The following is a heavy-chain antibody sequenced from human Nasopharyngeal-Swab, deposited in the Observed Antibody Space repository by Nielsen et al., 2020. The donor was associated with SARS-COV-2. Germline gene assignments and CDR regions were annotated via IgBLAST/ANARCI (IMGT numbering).Heavy chain of an antibody. J-gene: IGHJ4*02. V-gene: IGHV1-46*03. CDR2: INPSGSST. D-gene: IGHD1-26*01. CDR1: GCTFSSYA. Sequence: ASVKVSCKASGCTFSSYAISWVRQAPGQGLEWMGIINPSGSSTSYAQKFQGRVTMTRDTSTSTVYMELSSLRSEDTAVYYCTTVAGSYGRFDYWGQGTLVTVSS. CDR3: TTVAGSYGRFDY.